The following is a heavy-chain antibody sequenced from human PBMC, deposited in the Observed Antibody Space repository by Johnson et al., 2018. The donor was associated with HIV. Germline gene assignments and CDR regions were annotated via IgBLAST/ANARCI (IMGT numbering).Heavy chain of an antibody. D-gene: IGHD1-7*01. Sequence: QLVESGGVVVQPGGSLRLSCAASGFTFDDYAMHWVRQAPGQGLEWVSLISWDCVSTYYADSVKGRFTIARDNSKNSLYLQMNSLSAEDTAVYYCAREDQNWNYDHAFDIWGQGTMVTVSS. CDR2: ISWDCVST. CDR1: GFTFDDYA. V-gene: IGHV3-43D*03. J-gene: IGHJ3*02. CDR3: AREDQNWNYDHAFDI.